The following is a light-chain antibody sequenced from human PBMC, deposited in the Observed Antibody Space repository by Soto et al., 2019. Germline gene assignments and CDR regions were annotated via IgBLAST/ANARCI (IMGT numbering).Light chain of an antibody. V-gene: IGKV1-5*01. CDR2: DAS. Sequence: DIQMTQFPSALSASVVDRVTITCRASQNVNNWLAWYQHKPGKAPQLLIYDASVLESGVPSRFSGSGSGTEFNLAINGLQSDDFATYYCQQYNTYWTFGPGTKVEVE. CDR1: QNVNNW. J-gene: IGKJ1*01. CDR3: QQYNTYWT.